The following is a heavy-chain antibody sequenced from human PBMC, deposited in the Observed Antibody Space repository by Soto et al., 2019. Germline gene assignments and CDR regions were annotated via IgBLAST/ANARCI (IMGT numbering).Heavy chain of an antibody. CDR3: ARGEWWDYYFDY. CDR2: IHYSGST. J-gene: IGHJ4*02. D-gene: IGHD2-15*01. V-gene: IGHV4-59*01. CDR1: GGSISGYY. Sequence: QVQLQESGPGLVKPSETLSLTCTVSGGSISGYYWSWIRQPPGKGLEWIGYIHYSGSTNYNPSLKSRVTISVDTSKHQFSLKLSSVTAADTAVYYCARGEWWDYYFDYWGQGTLVTVSS.